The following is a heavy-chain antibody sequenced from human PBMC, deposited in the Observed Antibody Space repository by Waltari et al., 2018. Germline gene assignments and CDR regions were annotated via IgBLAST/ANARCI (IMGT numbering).Heavy chain of an antibody. V-gene: IGHV1-8*03. J-gene: IGHJ5*02. D-gene: IGHD3-3*01. Sequence: QVQLVQSGAEVKKPGASVKVSCKASGYTFTSYDIHWVRQATGQGLGWMGWMNPNSGNTGYAQKFQGRVTITRNTSISTAYMELSSLRSEDTAVYYCARKLIRNYDFWSGPRDWFDPWGQGTLVTVSS. CDR3: ARKLIRNYDFWSGPRDWFDP. CDR1: GYTFTSYD. CDR2: MNPNSGNT.